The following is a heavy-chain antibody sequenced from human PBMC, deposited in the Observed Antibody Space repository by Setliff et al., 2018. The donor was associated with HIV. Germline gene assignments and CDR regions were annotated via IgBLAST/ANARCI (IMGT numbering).Heavy chain of an antibody. Sequence: SETLSLTCTVSGGSISSYYWSWIRQPPGKGLEWIGYIYYSGSTNYNPSLKSRVTISVDTSKNQFSLKLSSVTAADTAVYYCAREVSWSFDYWGQGTLVTVSS. CDR2: IYYSGST. D-gene: IGHD6-13*01. CDR1: GGSISSYY. CDR3: AREVSWSFDY. J-gene: IGHJ4*02. V-gene: IGHV4-59*08.